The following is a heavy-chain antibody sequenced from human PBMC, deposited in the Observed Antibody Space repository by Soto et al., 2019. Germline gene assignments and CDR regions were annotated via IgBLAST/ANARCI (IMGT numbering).Heavy chain of an antibody. D-gene: IGHD2-21*01. CDR3: TRILWSSRRDALDI. CDR2: IGTSGTPT. V-gene: IGHV3-23*01. J-gene: IGHJ6*02. CDR1: GFTFRNYA. Sequence: GGSLRLSCIASGFTFRNYAMAWVRQAPGEGLEWVSAIGTSGTPTLYADSVKSRCSISGDDSRNTLSLQMNSLGVEDTATYYCTRILWSSRRDALDIWGQGTTVTVSS.